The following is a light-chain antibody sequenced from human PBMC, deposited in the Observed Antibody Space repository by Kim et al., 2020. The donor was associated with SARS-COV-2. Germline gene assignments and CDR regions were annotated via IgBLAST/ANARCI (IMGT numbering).Light chain of an antibody. CDR2: EDN. CDR3: QVWDYNTVV. J-gene: IGLJ2*01. V-gene: IGLV3-21*03. Sequence: GTPGKTASSPGGGNTIGTTSVHWYQQKPGQAPLLVIYEDNDRPAGIPERFSGSNSGNTATLTISRVEAGDEADYYCQVWDYNTVVFGGGTQLTVL. CDR1: TIGTTS.